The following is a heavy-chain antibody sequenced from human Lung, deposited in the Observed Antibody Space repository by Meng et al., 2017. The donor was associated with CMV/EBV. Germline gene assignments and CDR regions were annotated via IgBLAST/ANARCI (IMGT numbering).Heavy chain of an antibody. CDR3: ARDPGYCSSTSCITCYGMDV. Sequence: GGSLRLXCAASGFTFSSYAMHWVRQAPGKGLEWVAVISYDGSNKYYADSVKGRFTISRDNSKNTLYLQMNSLRAEDTAVYYCARDPGYCSSTSCITCYGMDVWGQGNXVNGYS. J-gene: IGHJ6*01. V-gene: IGHV3-30-3*01. CDR2: ISYDGSNK. CDR1: GFTFSSYA. D-gene: IGHD2-2*01.